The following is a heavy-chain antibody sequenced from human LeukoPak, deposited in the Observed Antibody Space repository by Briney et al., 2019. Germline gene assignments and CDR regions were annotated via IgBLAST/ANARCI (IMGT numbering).Heavy chain of an antibody. J-gene: IGHJ3*02. V-gene: IGHV1-24*01. CDR3: ARDSPITMIVGDAFDI. CDR1: GYTLTELS. Sequence: GASVKVSCKVSGYTLTELSMHWVRQAPGKGLEWMGGFDPEDGETIYAQKFQGRVTMTEDTSTDTAYMELSSLRSEDTAVYYCARDSPITMIVGDAFDIWGQGTMVTVSS. D-gene: IGHD3-22*01. CDR2: FDPEDGET.